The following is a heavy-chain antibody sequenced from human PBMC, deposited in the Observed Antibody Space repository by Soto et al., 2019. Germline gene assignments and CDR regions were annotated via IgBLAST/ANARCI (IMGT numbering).Heavy chain of an antibody. V-gene: IGHV3-7*03. Sequence: GGSLRLSCAASGFTFSSYWMTWVRQAPGKGLEWVAKIKQDGSEKYYVDSVKGRFTISRDNAKNSLYLQMNSLRAEDTAVYCCARYGYNYGMDVWGQGTTVTVSS. CDR1: GFTFSSYW. J-gene: IGHJ6*02. CDR3: ARYGYNYGMDV. CDR2: IKQDGSEK. D-gene: IGHD4-17*01.